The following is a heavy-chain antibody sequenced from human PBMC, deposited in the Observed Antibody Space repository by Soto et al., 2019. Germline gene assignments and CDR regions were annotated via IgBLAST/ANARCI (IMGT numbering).Heavy chain of an antibody. CDR3: ARDYLLRGSIVGATVGFDY. D-gene: IGHD1-26*01. J-gene: IGHJ4*02. CDR1: GYTFTGYY. CDR2: INPNSGGT. V-gene: IGHV1-2*04. Sequence: ASVKVSCKASGYTFTGYYMHWVRQAPGQGLEWMGWINPNSGGTNYAQKFQGWVTMTRDTSISTAYMELSRLRSDDTAVYYCARDYLLRGSIVGATVGFDYWGQGTLVTVSS.